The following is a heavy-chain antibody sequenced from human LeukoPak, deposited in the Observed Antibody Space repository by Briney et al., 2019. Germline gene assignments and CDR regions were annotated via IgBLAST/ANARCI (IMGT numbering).Heavy chain of an antibody. J-gene: IGHJ4*02. Sequence: GGSLRLSCAASGFTFSNAWMSWVRQAPGKGLEWVGRIKSKTDGGTTDYAAPVKGRFTISRDDSKNTLYLQMNSLKTEDTAVYYRTTADYDILTGYYPSDYWGQGTLVTVSS. V-gene: IGHV3-15*01. CDR1: GFTFSNAW. CDR2: IKSKTDGGTT. CDR3: TTADYDILTGYYPSDY. D-gene: IGHD3-9*01.